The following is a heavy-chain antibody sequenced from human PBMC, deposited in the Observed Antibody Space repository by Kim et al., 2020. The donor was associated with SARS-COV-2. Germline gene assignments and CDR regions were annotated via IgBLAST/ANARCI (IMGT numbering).Heavy chain of an antibody. V-gene: IGHV3-23*01. CDR2: ISGSGGST. CDR1: GFTFSSYS. Sequence: GGSLRLSCAASGFTFSSYSMSWVRQAPGKGLEWVSTISGSGGSTYYADSVKGRFTISRDNSKNTLYLQMNSLRAEDTAVYYCAKDGGGGGLSREIYDILTGYYHTAQYYLDYWGQGTLVTVSS. CDR3: AKDGGGGGLSREIYDILTGYYHTAQYYLDY. J-gene: IGHJ4*02. D-gene: IGHD3-9*01.